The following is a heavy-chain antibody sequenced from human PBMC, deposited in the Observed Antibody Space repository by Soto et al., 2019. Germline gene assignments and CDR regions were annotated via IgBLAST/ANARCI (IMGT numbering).Heavy chain of an antibody. CDR3: AGGSGYQIDS. V-gene: IGHV3-7*05. J-gene: IGHJ4*02. Sequence: EVQLVESGGGLVQPGGSLGLSCAASGFAFSTYWMNWVRQAPGKGLEWVANIKQDGSERFYVDSVKGRFTISRDNARNTLHLQRNSLRAEDTAVYYCAGGSGYQIDSWGQGTLVTVSS. CDR2: IKQDGSER. D-gene: IGHD5-12*01. CDR1: GFAFSTYW.